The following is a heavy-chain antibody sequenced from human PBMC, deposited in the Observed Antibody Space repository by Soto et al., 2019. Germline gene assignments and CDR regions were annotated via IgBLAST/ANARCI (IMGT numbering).Heavy chain of an antibody. J-gene: IGHJ6*02. CDR1: GGSFRGYY. Sequence: PSETLSLTCAVFGGSFRGYYWSWIRQHPGRGLEWIGEINHSGSTNYNPTLKSRVTISVDTSKNQFSLKLSSVTAADTAVYYCARFMGGSYYYYYGMDVWGQGTTVTVSS. V-gene: IGHV4-34*01. D-gene: IGHD1-26*01. CDR2: INHSGST. CDR3: ARFMGGSYYYYYGMDV.